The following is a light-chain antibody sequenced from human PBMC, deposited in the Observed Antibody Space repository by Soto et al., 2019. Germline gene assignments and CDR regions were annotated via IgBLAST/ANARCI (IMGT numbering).Light chain of an antibody. CDR2: GVS. V-gene: IGLV2-14*01. Sequence: QSVLTQPASVSGSPGQSITISCSGTSSDVGGYNYVSWYQQHPGKAPKVMIFGVSNRPSGVSNRFSGSKSGNTASLTISGLQAEDEADYYCSSYTSSSTLVFGGGTKVTVL. J-gene: IGLJ3*02. CDR1: SSDVGGYNY. CDR3: SSYTSSSTLV.